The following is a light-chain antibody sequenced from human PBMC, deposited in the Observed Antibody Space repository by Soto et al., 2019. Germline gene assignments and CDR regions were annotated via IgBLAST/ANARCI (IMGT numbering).Light chain of an antibody. Sequence: QSALTQPASLSGSPGQSITISCAGTSSDIGGSKYVSWYQQHPGKAPKLIIYEVTYRPSGVSARFSGSKSGNTASLTVSGLQAEDEADYYCCSYAGRFTYVFGTGTKVTVL. J-gene: IGLJ1*01. CDR3: CSYAGRFTYV. CDR2: EVT. V-gene: IGLV2-14*01. CDR1: SSDIGGSKY.